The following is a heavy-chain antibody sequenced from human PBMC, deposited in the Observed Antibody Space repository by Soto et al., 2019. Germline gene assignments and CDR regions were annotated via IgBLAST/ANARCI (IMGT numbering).Heavy chain of an antibody. Sequence: QVQLVQSGAEVKKPGASVKVSCKASGYTFTSYDINWVRQATGQGLEWMGWMNPNSGNTAYAQKFLGRVTMTRNTAKSTAYMELSSLRSEDSAVYYGARERARGFDPWGQGTLVTVSS. CDR2: MNPNSGNT. J-gene: IGHJ5*02. CDR3: ARERARGFDP. V-gene: IGHV1-8*01. CDR1: GYTFTSYD.